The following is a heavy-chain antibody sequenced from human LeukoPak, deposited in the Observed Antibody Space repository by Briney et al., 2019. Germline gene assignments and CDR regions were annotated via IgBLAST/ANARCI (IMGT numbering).Heavy chain of an antibody. CDR2: ISPSSHDI. V-gene: IGHV3-11*01. Sequence: GSLRLSCVVSGFSFSDSYMTWLRQTPGKGLASLAYISPSSHDIYYADSVKGRFTISRDNARTSLYLQMNSLGPDDTALYYCSTDPRLLTYWGHGTLVTVSS. D-gene: IGHD2-8*01. J-gene: IGHJ4*01. CDR3: STDPRLLTY. CDR1: GFSFSDSY.